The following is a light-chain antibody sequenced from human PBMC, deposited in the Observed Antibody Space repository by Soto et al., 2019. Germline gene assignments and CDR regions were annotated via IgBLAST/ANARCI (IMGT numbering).Light chain of an antibody. Sequence: QSALTQPASVSGSPGQSITISCSGTSSDVGSYNYVSWYQQSPGGAPKLLIYEVTNRPSGVSNRFSGSKSDNTASLTITGLQAEDEADYYCQSYDSSLSGAAFGTGTKLTVL. J-gene: IGLJ1*01. V-gene: IGLV2-14*01. CDR2: EVT. CDR3: QSYDSSLSGAA. CDR1: SSDVGSYNY.